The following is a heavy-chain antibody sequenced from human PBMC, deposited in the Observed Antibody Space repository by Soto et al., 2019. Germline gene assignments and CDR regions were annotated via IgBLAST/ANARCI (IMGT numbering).Heavy chain of an antibody. CDR2: IYYSGST. J-gene: IGHJ4*02. CDR1: GCSISRGDYY. D-gene: IGHD1-1*01. Sequence: PSETLSLPCPVSGCSISRGDYYWSWIRQPPGKGLGWIGYIYYSGSTYHNPSLKSRVSMTVDTSRNQFSLNLPSVTASDTAVYYCARLAGGYNGYFDYWGQGTLVTVSS. CDR3: ARLAGGYNGYFDY. V-gene: IGHV4-30-4*01.